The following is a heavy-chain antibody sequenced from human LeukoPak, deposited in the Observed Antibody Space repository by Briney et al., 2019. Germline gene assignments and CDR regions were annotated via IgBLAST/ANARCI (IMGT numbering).Heavy chain of an antibody. Sequence: GGSLRLSCAASGFTVSNSYMNWVRQAPGKGLEWVSLIYSGGGTYDADSVKGRFTISRDNSKNTLYLQMNSLRAEDTAVYYCARNYYDSSAYYYFDYWGQGTLVTVSS. J-gene: IGHJ4*02. D-gene: IGHD3-22*01. CDR1: GFTVSNSY. V-gene: IGHV3-66*01. CDR2: IYSGGGT. CDR3: ARNYYDSSAYYYFDY.